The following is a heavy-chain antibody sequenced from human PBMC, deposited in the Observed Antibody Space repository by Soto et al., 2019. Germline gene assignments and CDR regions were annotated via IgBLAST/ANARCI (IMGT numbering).Heavy chain of an antibody. CDR3: AKGDDTSGYYSLDY. Sequence: EVQLVESGGGLVQPGGSLRLSCAASGFTVSNTYMSWVRQAPGKGLEWVSVIYSGGTSYYADSVKGRFTISRHNSKNTLDLQMNSLRAEDTAVYYCAKGDDTSGYYSLDYWGLGTLVTVSS. J-gene: IGHJ4*02. D-gene: IGHD3-22*01. CDR2: IYSGGTS. CDR1: GFTVSNTY. V-gene: IGHV3-53*04.